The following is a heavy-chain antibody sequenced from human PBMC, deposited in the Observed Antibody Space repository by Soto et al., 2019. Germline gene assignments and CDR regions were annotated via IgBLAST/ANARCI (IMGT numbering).Heavy chain of an antibody. D-gene: IGHD3-16*01. Sequence: SETLSLTCTVSGGSISSGGYYWSWIRQHPVKGLEWIGYIYYSGSTYYNPSLKSRVTISVDTSKNQFSLKLSSVTAADTAVYYCARTLGATYYYYGMDVWGQGTTVTVSS. CDR3: ARTLGATYYYYGMDV. V-gene: IGHV4-31*03. CDR2: IYYSGST. J-gene: IGHJ6*02. CDR1: GGSISSGGYY.